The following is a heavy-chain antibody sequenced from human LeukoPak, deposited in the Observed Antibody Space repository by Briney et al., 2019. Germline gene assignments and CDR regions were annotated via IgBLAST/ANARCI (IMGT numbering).Heavy chain of an antibody. CDR1: GGTFSSYA. D-gene: IGHD2-2*01. V-gene: IGHV1-69*01. CDR2: IIPIFGTA. J-gene: IGHJ2*01. CDR3: ARSGEGTIPSEDWYFDL. Sequence: ASVKVSCKASGGTFSSYAISWVRQAPGQGLEWMGGIIPIFGTAKYAQKFQGRVTITADESTSKAYMELSSLRSDDTAVYYCARSGEGTIPSEDWYFDLWGRGTLVTVSS.